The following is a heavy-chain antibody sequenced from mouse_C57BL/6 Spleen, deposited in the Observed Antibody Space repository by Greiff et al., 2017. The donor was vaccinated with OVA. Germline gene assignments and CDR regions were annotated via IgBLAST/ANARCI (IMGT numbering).Heavy chain of an antibody. V-gene: IGHV1-26*01. CDR3: ATFYYDYDYFDY. J-gene: IGHJ2*01. D-gene: IGHD2-4*01. CDR1: GYTFTDYY. CDR2: INPNNGGT. Sequence: EVQLQQSGPELVKPGASVKISCKASGYTFTDYYMNWVKQSHGKSLEWIGDINPNNGGTSYNQKFKGKATLTVDKSSSTAYMELRSLTSEDSAVYYCATFYYDYDYFDYWGQGTTLTVSS.